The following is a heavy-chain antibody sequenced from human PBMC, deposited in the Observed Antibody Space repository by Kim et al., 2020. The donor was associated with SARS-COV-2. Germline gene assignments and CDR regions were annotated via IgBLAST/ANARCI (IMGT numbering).Heavy chain of an antibody. V-gene: IGHV4-31*03. CDR1: GGSISSGGYY. J-gene: IGHJ5*02. Sequence: SETLSLTCTVSGGSISSGGYYWSWIRQHPGKGLVWIGYIYYSGSTYYNPSLKSRVTITVDTSKNQFSLKLSSVTAADTAVYYCARVGPSGYSYGYLYGTPDNWFDPWGQGTLVTVSS. CDR3: ARVGPSGYSYGYLYGTPDNWFDP. D-gene: IGHD5-18*01. CDR2: IYYSGST.